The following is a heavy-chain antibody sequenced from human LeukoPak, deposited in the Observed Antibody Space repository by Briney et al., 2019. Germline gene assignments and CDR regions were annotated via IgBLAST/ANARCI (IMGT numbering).Heavy chain of an antibody. CDR1: GYTFTSYY. J-gene: IGHJ4*02. Sequence: AASVKVSCKASGYTFTSYYMHWVRQAPGQGLEWMGIINPSGGSTSYAQKFQGRVTMTRDMSTSTVYMELSSLRSEDTAVYYCAGVAGTRGMIYYFDYWGQGTLVTVSS. CDR2: INPSGGST. CDR3: AGVAGTRGMIYYFDY. V-gene: IGHV1-46*01. D-gene: IGHD3/OR15-3a*01.